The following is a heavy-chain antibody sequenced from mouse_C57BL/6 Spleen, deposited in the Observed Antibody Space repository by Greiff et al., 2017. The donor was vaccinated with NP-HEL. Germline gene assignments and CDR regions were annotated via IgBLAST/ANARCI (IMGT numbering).Heavy chain of an antibody. D-gene: IGHD2-5*01. V-gene: IGHV1-85*01. CDR2: IYPRDGST. J-gene: IGHJ4*01. CDR3: ARVYSNPYYYAMDY. Sequence: VQLQQSGPELVKPGASVKLSCKASGYTFTSYDINWVKQRPGQGLEWIGWIYPRDGSTKYNEKFKGKATLTVDTSSSTAYMELHSLTSEDAAVYFCARVYSNPYYYAMDYWGQGTSVTVSS. CDR1: GYTFTSYD.